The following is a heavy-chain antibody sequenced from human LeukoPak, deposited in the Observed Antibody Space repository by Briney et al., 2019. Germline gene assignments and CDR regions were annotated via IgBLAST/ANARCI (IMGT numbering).Heavy chain of an antibody. Sequence: GGSLRLSCAASGFTFSSYGMHWVRQAPGKGLEWVAVISYDGSNKYYADSVKGRFTISRDNSKNTLYLQMNSLRAEDTAVYHCARALFAGAFYGMDVWGQGTTVTVSS. J-gene: IGHJ6*02. V-gene: IGHV3-30*03. D-gene: IGHD3-10*01. CDR2: ISYDGSNK. CDR3: ARALFAGAFYGMDV. CDR1: GFTFSSYG.